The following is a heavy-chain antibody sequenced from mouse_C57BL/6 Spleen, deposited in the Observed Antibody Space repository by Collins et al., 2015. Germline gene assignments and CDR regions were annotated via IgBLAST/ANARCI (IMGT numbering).Heavy chain of an antibody. CDR2: FYPGSGTI. V-gene: IGHV1-62-2*01. Sequence: VQLQQSGAELVKPGASVKLSCKASGYTFTEYTIHWVKQKSRQGLEWIGWFYPGSGTINYNEKFKDKATLTADKSSSTVYMELSRLTSEDSAVYFCARHEEGYYDYDGGYFDVWGTGTTVTVSS. D-gene: IGHD2-4*01. CDR1: GYTFTEYT. CDR3: ARHEEGYYDYDGGYFDV. J-gene: IGHJ1*03.